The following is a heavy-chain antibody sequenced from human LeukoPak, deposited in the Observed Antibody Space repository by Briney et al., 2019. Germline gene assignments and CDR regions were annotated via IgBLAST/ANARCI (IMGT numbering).Heavy chain of an antibody. CDR3: AKALTRWAFDM. V-gene: IGHV3-23*01. D-gene: IGHD3-16*01. CDR1: GFTFSDYD. Sequence: GGSLRLSCAASGFTFSDYDMSWVRQAPGKGLEWVSSISLSTSGKTYADSVKGRFTISTDKAKNTLYLQMDSLRAEVTAIYYCAKALTRWAFDMWGQGTMVTVSS. CDR2: ISLSTSGK. J-gene: IGHJ3*02.